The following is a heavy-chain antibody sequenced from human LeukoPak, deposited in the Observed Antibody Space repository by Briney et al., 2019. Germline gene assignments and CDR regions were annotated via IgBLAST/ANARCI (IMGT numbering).Heavy chain of an antibody. CDR1: GGSISSYY. D-gene: IGHD6-13*01. CDR2: IYYSGST. V-gene: IGHV4-59*08. J-gene: IGHJ4*02. CDR3: ARARRRLPYSSSWYGFDY. Sequence: PSETLSLTCTVSGGSISSYYWSWIRQPPGKGLEWIGYIYYSGSTNYNPSLKSRVTISVDTSKNQFSLKLSSVTAADTAVYYCARARRRLPYSSSWYGFDYWGQGTLVTVSS.